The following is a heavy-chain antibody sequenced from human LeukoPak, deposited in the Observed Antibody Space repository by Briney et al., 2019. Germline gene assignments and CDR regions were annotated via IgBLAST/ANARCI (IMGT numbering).Heavy chain of an antibody. J-gene: IGHJ4*02. Sequence: PGGSLRLSCAASGFTFSSYAMSWVRQAPGKGLEWVSGISGSGGNTNYADSVKGRFTISRDNSKNTLYLQMNSLRAEDTAVYYCAKSPGYRGSLVDYWGQGTLVTVSS. V-gene: IGHV3-23*01. CDR1: GFTFSSYA. CDR3: AKSPGYRGSLVDY. CDR2: ISGSGGNT. D-gene: IGHD6-13*01.